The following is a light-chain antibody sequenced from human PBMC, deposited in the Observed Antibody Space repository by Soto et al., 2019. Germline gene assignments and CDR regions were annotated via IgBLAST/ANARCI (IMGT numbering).Light chain of an antibody. CDR3: AACDDTLNSLL. V-gene: IGLV1-47*01. J-gene: IGLJ2*01. CDR1: SSNIETNY. CDR2: RNN. Sequence: QSVLTQPPSASGTPGQRVTISCSGHSSNIETNYVYWYQQLPGTAPKLLIYRNNQRPSGVPDRFSASKSGTSASLAISGLRSEDEAHYYCAACDDTLNSLLFGGGTKVTVL.